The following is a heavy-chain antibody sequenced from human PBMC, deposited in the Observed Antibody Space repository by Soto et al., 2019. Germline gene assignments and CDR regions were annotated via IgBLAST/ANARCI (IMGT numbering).Heavy chain of an antibody. J-gene: IGHJ4*02. CDR3: AKDLGQTFPNYDFWSGYNS. D-gene: IGHD3-3*01. CDR1: GFAFDDHA. CDR2: ISWNSSTI. V-gene: IGHV3-9*01. Sequence: EVQLAESGGGLAQPGRSLRLSCAASGFAFDDHAMHWVRQAPGKGLEWVSGISWNSSTIDYADSVKGRFTISRDNAKNSLYLQMNSLRTEDTAFYYCAKDLGQTFPNYDFWSGYNSWGQGTLVTVSS.